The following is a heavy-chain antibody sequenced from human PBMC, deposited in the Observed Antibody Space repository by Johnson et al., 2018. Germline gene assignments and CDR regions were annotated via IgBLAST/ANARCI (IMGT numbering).Heavy chain of an antibody. Sequence: QVQLVQSGAEVKKPGASXKVSCKASGYTFTAYYTPWVRQAPGQGLEWMGWITPNSGGRSYAQKFQDRVTMTRDTSISTAYMELSRLRTDDTAVYYCARGKAPRAFGELLSDYYYYMDVWGKGTTVTVSS. J-gene: IGHJ6*03. D-gene: IGHD3-10*01. V-gene: IGHV1-2*02. CDR3: ARGKAPRAFGELLSDYYYYMDV. CDR2: ITPNSGGR. CDR1: GYTFTAYY.